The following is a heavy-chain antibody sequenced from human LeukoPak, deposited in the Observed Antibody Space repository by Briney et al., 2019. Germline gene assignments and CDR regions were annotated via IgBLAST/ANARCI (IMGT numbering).Heavy chain of an antibody. Sequence: GGSLRLSCAGAGFTFSTYSMNWVRQAPGKGLEWVSSISASSTYIYYADSVKGRFTVSRDNAENSLYLQMNSLRAEDTLVYYCARGRAVAVSYYFDYWGQGALVTVSS. V-gene: IGHV3-21*01. CDR1: GFTFSTYS. D-gene: IGHD6-19*01. CDR3: ARGRAVAVSYYFDY. CDR2: ISASSTYI. J-gene: IGHJ4*02.